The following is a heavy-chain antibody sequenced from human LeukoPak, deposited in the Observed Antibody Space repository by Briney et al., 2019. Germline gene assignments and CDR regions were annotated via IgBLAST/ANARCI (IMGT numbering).Heavy chain of an antibody. J-gene: IGHJ4*02. CDR3: ARVRGSTSSVFDY. D-gene: IGHD2-2*01. CDR1: GGSISSYY. Sequence: SETLSLTCTVSGGSISSYYWSWIRRPPGKGLEWIGYIYYSGSTNYNPSLKSRVTISVNTSKNQFSLKLTSVTAADTAVYYCARVRGSTSSVFDYWGQGTLVTVSS. CDR2: IYYSGST. V-gene: IGHV4-59*01.